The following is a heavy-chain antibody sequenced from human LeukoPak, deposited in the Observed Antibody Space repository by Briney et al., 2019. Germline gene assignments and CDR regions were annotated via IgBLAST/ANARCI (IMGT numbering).Heavy chain of an antibody. D-gene: IGHD3-10*01. CDR1: GGSFSGYY. V-gene: IGHV4-34*01. Sequence: PSETLSLTCAVYGGSFSGYYWSWIRQPPGKGLEWIGEINHSGSTNYNPSLKSRVTISVDTSKNQFSLKLSSVTAADTAVYYCASRRRPQTRVFDYWGQGTLVTVSS. CDR3: ASRRRPQTRVFDY. J-gene: IGHJ4*02. CDR2: INHSGST.